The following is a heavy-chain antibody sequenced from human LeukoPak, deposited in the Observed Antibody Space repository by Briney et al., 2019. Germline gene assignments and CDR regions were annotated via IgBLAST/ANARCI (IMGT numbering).Heavy chain of an antibody. V-gene: IGHV4-31*03. J-gene: IGHJ4*02. CDR3: ARARTIFGVVRD. CDR2: IYYSGST. CDR1: GGSISSGGYY. D-gene: IGHD3-3*01. Sequence: SETLSLTCTVSGGSISSGGYYWSWIRQHPGKGLEWIGYIYYSGSTYYNPSLKSRVTISVDTSKNQFSLKLSSVTAADTAVYYCARARTIFGVVRDWGQGTQVTVSS.